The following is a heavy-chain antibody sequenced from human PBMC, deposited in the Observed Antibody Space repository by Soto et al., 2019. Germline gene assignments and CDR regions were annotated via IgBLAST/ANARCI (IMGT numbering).Heavy chain of an antibody. V-gene: IGHV3-15*07. D-gene: IGHD1-1*01. Sequence: GGSLRLSCAASGFTFNNAAMNWVRQGPGKGLEWVGRIKSKTDGGATDYAAPVKGRFTISRDDSKNTLYLQMNSLKSEDTAVYYCATHHLLLKTACYYFDFWCQGALVTVSS. CDR3: ATHHLLLKTACYYFDF. CDR1: GFTFNNAA. J-gene: IGHJ4*02. CDR2: IKSKTDGGAT.